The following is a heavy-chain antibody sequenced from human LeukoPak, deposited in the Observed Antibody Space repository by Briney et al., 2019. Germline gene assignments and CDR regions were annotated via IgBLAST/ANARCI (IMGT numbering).Heavy chain of an antibody. CDR2: ISGSGGST. V-gene: IGHV3-23*01. Sequence: GGSLRLSCAASGFTFSSYAMSWVRQAPGKGLEGVSAISGSGGSTYYADSVKGRFTISRDNSKNTLYLQMNSLRAEDTAVYYCAKAQWLLDYFDYWGQGTLVTVSS. CDR3: AKAQWLLDYFDY. J-gene: IGHJ4*02. CDR1: GFTFSSYA. D-gene: IGHD3-22*01.